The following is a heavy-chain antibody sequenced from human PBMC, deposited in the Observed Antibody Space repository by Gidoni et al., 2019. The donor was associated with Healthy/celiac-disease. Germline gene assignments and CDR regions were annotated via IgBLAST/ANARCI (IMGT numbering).Heavy chain of an antibody. CDR3: ARSPSSGWYDY. Sequence: EVPLVDSGGGLVPPGGSLSLSCPASGFTFSSYDMHWVRKATGKGLEWVSAIGTAGDTYYPGSVKGRFTISRENAKNSLYLQMNSLRAGDTAVYYCARSPSSGWYDYWGQGTLVTVSS. V-gene: IGHV3-13*04. J-gene: IGHJ4*02. D-gene: IGHD6-19*01. CDR2: IGTAGDT. CDR1: GFTFSSYD.